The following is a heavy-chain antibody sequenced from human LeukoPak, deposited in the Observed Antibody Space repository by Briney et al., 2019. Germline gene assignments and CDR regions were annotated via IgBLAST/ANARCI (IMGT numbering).Heavy chain of an antibody. CDR2: ISAYNGNT. J-gene: IGHJ5*02. CDR3: ARVVRDSPDITIFGVVVGGWFDP. V-gene: IGHV1-18*01. D-gene: IGHD3-3*01. CDR1: GYTFTSYG. Sequence: ASVKVSCKASGYTFTSYGISWVRQAPGQGLEWMGWISAYNGNTNYAQKLQGRVTMTTDTSTSTAYMELRSLRSDGTAVYYCARVVRDSPDITIFGVVVGGWFDPWGQGTLVTVSS.